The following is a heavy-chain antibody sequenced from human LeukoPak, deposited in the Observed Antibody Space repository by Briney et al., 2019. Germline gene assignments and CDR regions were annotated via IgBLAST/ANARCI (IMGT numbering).Heavy chain of an antibody. D-gene: IGHD4-11*01. J-gene: IGHJ5*02. CDR3: ARDSDYSGNGNGDWFDP. V-gene: IGHV1-18*04. CDR2: ISTYIGVT. CDR1: GFRFTSFG. Sequence: ASVKVSCEASGFRFTSFGVSWVRQAPGQGLEWMGWISTYIGVTHYAEKFEDRVTMTIDTSMTTAYMELRSLRYDDTAVYYCARDSDYSGNGNGDWFDPWGQGTVVTVSS.